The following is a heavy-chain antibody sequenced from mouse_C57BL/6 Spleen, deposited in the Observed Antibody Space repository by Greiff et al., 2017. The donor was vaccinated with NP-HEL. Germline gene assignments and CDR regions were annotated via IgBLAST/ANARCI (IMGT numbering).Heavy chain of an antibody. Sequence: QVQLQQPGAELVKPGASVKMSCKASGYTFTSYWITWVKQRPGQGLEWIGDIYPGSGSTNYNEKFKSKATLTVDTSSSTAYMKLRSLTSDDSAVYYCARNHGGFAYWGQGTLVTVSA. J-gene: IGHJ3*01. CDR2: IYPGSGST. CDR1: GYTFTSYW. CDR3: ARNHGGFAY. V-gene: IGHV1-55*01.